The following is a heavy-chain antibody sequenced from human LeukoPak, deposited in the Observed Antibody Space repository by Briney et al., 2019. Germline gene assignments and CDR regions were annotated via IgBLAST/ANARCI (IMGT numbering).Heavy chain of an antibody. CDR3: ARELAA. V-gene: IGHV3-30*03. CDR1: GFTFSTYS. J-gene: IGHJ4*02. CDR2: ISYDGSNK. Sequence: QPGGSLRLSCAASGFTFSTYSMNWVRQAPGKGLEWVAVISYDGSNKYYADSVKGRFTISRDNSKNTLYLQMNSLRDEDTAVYYCARELAAWGQGTLVTVSS. D-gene: IGHD6-13*01.